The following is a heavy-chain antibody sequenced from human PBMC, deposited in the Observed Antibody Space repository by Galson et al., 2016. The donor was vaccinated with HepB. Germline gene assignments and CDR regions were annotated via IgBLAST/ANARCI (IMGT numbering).Heavy chain of an antibody. D-gene: IGHD5-18*01. J-gene: IGHJ4*02. CDR2: IIPIFGKR. CDR3: ARSYYMSTEGYRPFDS. V-gene: IGHV1-69*13. Sequence: SVKVSCKASGGTFSRYVISWVRQAPGQGLEWIEGIIPIFGKRNSAQNFQGRVTITADESTNTASMELISLRSEDTAVYFCARSYYMSTEGYRPFDSWSQGTLVTVSS. CDR1: GGTFSRYV.